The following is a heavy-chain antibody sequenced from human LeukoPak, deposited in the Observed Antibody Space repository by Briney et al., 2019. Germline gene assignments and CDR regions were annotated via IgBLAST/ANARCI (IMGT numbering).Heavy chain of an antibody. CDR2: IYYSGST. D-gene: IGHD1-26*01. CDR3: ARYDNSGSHYRAGFDY. V-gene: IGHV4-59*01. CDR1: GGSISSYY. J-gene: IGHJ4*02. Sequence: SETLSLTCTVSGGSISSYYWSWIRQPPGKGLEWIGYIYYSGSTNYNPSLKSRVTISVDTSKNQFSLKLSSVTAADTAVYYCARYDNSGSHYRAGFDYWGQGTLVTVSS.